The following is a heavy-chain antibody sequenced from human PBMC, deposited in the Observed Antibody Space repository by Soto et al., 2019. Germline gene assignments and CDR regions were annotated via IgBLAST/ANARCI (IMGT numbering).Heavy chain of an antibody. Sequence: QITLKESGPTLVKPTQTLTLTCTFSGFSLSTSGVGVGWIRQPPGKALEWLALIYWDDDKRYSPSLKSRLTITKDTSKNQVVLTMTNMDPVDTATYYCARQGGYCSGGSCYSRWFDPWGQGTLVTVS. D-gene: IGHD2-15*01. CDR3: ARQGGYCSGGSCYSRWFDP. CDR1: GFSLSTSGVG. CDR2: IYWDDDK. J-gene: IGHJ5*02. V-gene: IGHV2-5*02.